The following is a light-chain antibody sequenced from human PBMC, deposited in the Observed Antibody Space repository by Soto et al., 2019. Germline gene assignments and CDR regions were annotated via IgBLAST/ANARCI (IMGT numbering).Light chain of an antibody. CDR2: GAS. CDR1: QSVSSSY. V-gene: IGKV3-20*01. CDR3: QQYGSSPLLT. J-gene: IGKJ4*01. Sequence: EIVLTQSPGTLSLSPRERDTLSCRASQSVSSSYLAWYQQKPGQAPRLLIYGASSRATGIPDRFSGSGSGTDFTLTISRLEPEDFAVYYCQQYGSSPLLTFGGGTKVEIK.